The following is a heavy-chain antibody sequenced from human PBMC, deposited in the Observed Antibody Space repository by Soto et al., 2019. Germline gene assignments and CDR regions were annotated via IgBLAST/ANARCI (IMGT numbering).Heavy chain of an antibody. CDR1: GFTFSSYG. V-gene: IGHV3-30*18. J-gene: IGHJ4*02. D-gene: IGHD5-12*01. Sequence: QVQLVESGGGVVQPGRSLRLSCAASGFTFSSYGMHWVRQAPGKGLEWVAVISYDGSNKYYADSVKGRFTISRDNSKNTLYLQMNSLRAEDTAVYYCAKDPASGYEGYYFDYWGQGTLVTVSS. CDR3: AKDPASGYEGYYFDY. CDR2: ISYDGSNK.